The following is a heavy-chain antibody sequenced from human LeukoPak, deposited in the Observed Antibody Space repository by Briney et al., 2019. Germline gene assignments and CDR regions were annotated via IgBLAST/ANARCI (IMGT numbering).Heavy chain of an antibody. CDR1: GGTFRSYA. CDR3: ARELGSGVVVVPAAIKAFDY. V-gene: IGHV1-69*06. CDR2: IIPIFGTA. Sequence: SVKVSCKASGGTFRSYAISWVRQAPGQGLEWMGRIIPIFGTANYAQKFQGRVTITADKSTSTAYMELSSLRSEDTAVYYCARELGSGVVVVPAAIKAFDYWGQGTLVTVSS. J-gene: IGHJ4*02. D-gene: IGHD2-2*02.